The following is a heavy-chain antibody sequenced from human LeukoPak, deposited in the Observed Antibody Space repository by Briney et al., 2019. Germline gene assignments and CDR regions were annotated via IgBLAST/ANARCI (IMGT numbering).Heavy chain of an antibody. D-gene: IGHD4-17*01. CDR1: GFTFSSYA. CDR3: ARGVATVMYFDY. Sequence: GGSLRLSCAASGFTFSSYAMHWVRQAPGKGLEYVSAISSNGGSTYYANSVKGRFTISRDNSKNTLYLQMGSLRAEDMAVCYCARGVATVMYFDYWGQGTLVTVSS. CDR2: ISSNGGST. V-gene: IGHV3-64*01. J-gene: IGHJ4*02.